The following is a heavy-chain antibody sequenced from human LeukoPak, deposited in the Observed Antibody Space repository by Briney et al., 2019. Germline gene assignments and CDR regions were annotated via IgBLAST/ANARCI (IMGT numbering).Heavy chain of an antibody. Sequence: ASVKVSCKASGYTLTGYYMHWVRQAPGQGLEWMGWINPNSGGTNYAQKFQGRVTMTRDTSISTAYMELSRLRSDDTAVYYCARDPGVVVPAATLPYSWFDPWGQGTLVTVSS. CDR1: GYTLTGYY. V-gene: IGHV1-2*02. D-gene: IGHD2-2*01. CDR3: ARDPGVVVPAATLPYSWFDP. J-gene: IGHJ5*02. CDR2: INPNSGGT.